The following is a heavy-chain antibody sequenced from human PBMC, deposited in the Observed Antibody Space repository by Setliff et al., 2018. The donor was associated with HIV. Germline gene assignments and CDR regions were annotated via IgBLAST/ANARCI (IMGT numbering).Heavy chain of an antibody. J-gene: IGHJ6*03. V-gene: IGHV1-18*01. Sequence: ASVKVSCKASGYTFTSYGISWVRQAPGQGLEWMGWISAYNGNTNYAQKLQGRVTITADESTSTAYMELSSLRSDDTAVYYCARGTWPIGGHPYYYYMDVWGKGTTVTVSS. CDR3: ARGTWPIGGHPYYYYMDV. CDR2: ISAYNGNT. D-gene: IGHD2-15*01. CDR1: GYTFTSYG.